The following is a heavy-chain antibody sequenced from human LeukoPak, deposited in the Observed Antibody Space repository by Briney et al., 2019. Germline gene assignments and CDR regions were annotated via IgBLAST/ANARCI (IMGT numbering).Heavy chain of an antibody. J-gene: IGHJ4*02. CDR3: AREGGDTPMVKFDS. D-gene: IGHD5-18*01. V-gene: IGHV1-46*01. CDR2: INPSGGTT. CDR1: GYTFTSYS. Sequence: ASVKVSCKASGYTFTSYSIHWVRQAPGQGLEWMGIINPSGGTTTYTQKFQGRVTMARDMSTSTVYMELSSLRSEDTGVYYCAREGGDTPMVKFDSWGQGTLVTVSS.